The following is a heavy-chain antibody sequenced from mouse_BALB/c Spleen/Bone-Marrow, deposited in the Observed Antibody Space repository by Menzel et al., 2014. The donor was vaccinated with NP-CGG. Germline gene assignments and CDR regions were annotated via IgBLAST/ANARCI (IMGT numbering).Heavy chain of an antibody. CDR3: ARRYGSLWYFDV. CDR1: GYTFTDYW. Sequence: QVQLQQSGAELAKPGASVKMSCKASGYTFTDYWMHWVKQRPGQGLEWIGYINPSSGYTEYNQKFKDKATLTADKSSSTAYMQLSILTSEDSAVYYCARRYGSLWYFDVWGAGTTVTVSS. D-gene: IGHD1-1*01. V-gene: IGHV1-7*01. J-gene: IGHJ1*01. CDR2: INPSSGYT.